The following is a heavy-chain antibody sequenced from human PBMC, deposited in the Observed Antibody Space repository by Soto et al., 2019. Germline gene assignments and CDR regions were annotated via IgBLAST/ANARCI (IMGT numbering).Heavy chain of an antibody. J-gene: IGHJ5*02. CDR3: AKVLLPQDIVATFGAFWFDP. Sequence: GGSLRLSCAASGFTFSSYAMSWVRQAPGRGLEWVSTLGGNGVSTFYADSVKGRFTISRDTSKNTLYLQMNSLRAEDTAVYYCAKVLLPQDIVATFGAFWFDPWGQGTLVTVSS. CDR1: GFTFSSYA. D-gene: IGHD5-12*01. V-gene: IGHV3-23*01. CDR2: LGGNGVST.